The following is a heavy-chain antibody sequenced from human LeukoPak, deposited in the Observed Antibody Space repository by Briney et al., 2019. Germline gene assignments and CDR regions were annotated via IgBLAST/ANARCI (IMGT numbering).Heavy chain of an antibody. CDR2: ISTTSSYI. Sequence: GGSLRLSCAASGFTFSGYSMSWVRQAPGKGLEWVSSISTTSSYIYYADSVKGRLTISRDNAKNSLWLQIDSLRAEDTAVYYCARGSLLWFGELPFDPWGQGTLVTVSS. J-gene: IGHJ5*02. CDR1: GFTFSGYS. CDR3: ARGSLLWFGELPFDP. V-gene: IGHV3-21*01. D-gene: IGHD3-10*01.